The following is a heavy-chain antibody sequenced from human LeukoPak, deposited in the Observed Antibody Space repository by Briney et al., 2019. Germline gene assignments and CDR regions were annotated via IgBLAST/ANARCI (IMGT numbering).Heavy chain of an antibody. CDR3: ARGGSSSWYLFGY. D-gene: IGHD6-13*01. CDR1: GGSFCGYY. J-gene: IGHJ4*02. CDR2: INHSGST. Sequence: PSETLSLTCAVYGGSFCGYYWSWIRQPPGKGLEWMGEINHSGSTNYTPSLKSRVTISVDTSKNQFSLKLSSVTAADTAVYYCARGGSSSWYLFGYWGQGTLVTVSS. V-gene: IGHV4-34*01.